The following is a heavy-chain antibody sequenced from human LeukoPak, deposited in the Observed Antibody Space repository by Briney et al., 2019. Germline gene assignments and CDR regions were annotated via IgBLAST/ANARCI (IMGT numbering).Heavy chain of an antibody. D-gene: IGHD3-3*01. Sequence: PGRSLRLSCAASGFTFSSYGMHWVRQAPGKGLEWVAVIWYDGSNKYYADSVKGRFTISRDNSKNTLYLQMNSLRAEDTAVYYCAKSPLETTYYDFWSGYYNYYYYGMDVWGQGTTVTVSS. CDR1: GFTFSSYG. J-gene: IGHJ6*02. CDR3: AKSPLETTYYDFWSGYYNYYYYGMDV. CDR2: IWYDGSNK. V-gene: IGHV3-33*06.